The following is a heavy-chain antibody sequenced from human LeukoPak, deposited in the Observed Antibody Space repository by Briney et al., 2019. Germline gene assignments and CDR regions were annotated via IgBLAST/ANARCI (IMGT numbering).Heavy chain of an antibody. D-gene: IGHD3-22*01. Sequence: GGSLRLSCAASGFTFSSYWMSWVRQAPGKGLEWVANIKQDGSEKYYVDSVKGRFTISRDNAKNSLYLQMNSLRAEDTAVYYCARHGSGYYHSVLGYFDYWGQGTLVTVSS. CDR2: IKQDGSEK. CDR3: ARHGSGYYHSVLGYFDY. V-gene: IGHV3-7*01. CDR1: GFTFSSYW. J-gene: IGHJ4*02.